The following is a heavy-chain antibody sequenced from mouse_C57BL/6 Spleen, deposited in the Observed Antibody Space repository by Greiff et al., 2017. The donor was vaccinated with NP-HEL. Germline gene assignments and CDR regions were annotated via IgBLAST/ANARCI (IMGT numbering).Heavy chain of an antibody. Sequence: EVQLQQSGPELVKPGASVKISCKASGYTFTDYYMNWVKQSHGKSLEWIGDINPNNGGTSYNQKLKGKATLTVGKSSSTAYMELRSLTSEDSAVYYCAREGDYSNYVWYFDVWGTGTTVTVSS. V-gene: IGHV1-26*01. J-gene: IGHJ1*03. CDR2: INPNNGGT. CDR3: AREGDYSNYVWYFDV. D-gene: IGHD2-5*01. CDR1: GYTFTDYY.